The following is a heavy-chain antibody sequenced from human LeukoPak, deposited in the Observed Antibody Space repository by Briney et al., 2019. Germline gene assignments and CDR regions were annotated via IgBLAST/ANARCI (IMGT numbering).Heavy chain of an antibody. V-gene: IGHV2-5*02. J-gene: IGHJ5*02. D-gene: IGHD3-16*02. Sequence: SGPTLVKPTRPLTLTCTFSGFSLSTSGVGVGWIRQPPVKALEWLALSNWDDEKRYNPSRKSRDTRTKGNAKTQVGRTMTNKDTVDTATYSCAHSPPSWGDYVWGSYRYVWFDPWGQGTLVTVSS. CDR3: AHSPPSWGDYVWGSYRYVWFDP. CDR2: SNWDDEK. CDR1: GFSLSTSGVG.